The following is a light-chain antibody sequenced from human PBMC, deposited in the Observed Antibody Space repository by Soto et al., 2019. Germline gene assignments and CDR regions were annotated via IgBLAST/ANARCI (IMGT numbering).Light chain of an antibody. Sequence: DVLMTQSPYSLSASVGDRVTITCQASQDINNYLNWYHQKPGKAPKLLSYDESNLETGVPLRFSGSGSGTEVTFTISSLQPEDRATYYCQQCDTLPYTFGQGTKLE. CDR3: QQCDTLPYT. CDR2: DES. CDR1: QDINNY. V-gene: IGKV1-33*01. J-gene: IGKJ2*01.